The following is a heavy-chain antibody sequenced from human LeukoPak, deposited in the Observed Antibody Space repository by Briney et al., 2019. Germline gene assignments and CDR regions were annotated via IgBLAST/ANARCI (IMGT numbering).Heavy chain of an antibody. J-gene: IGHJ6*03. CDR3: ARSAGDTTMGYYYYMDV. CDR2: IYSGGTT. D-gene: IGHD5-18*01. Sequence: GGSLRLSCAASGFTVSSNYMSWVRQAPGKGLEWVSVIYSGGTTYYADSVKGRLTISRDNSKNTLYLQMNSLRAEDTAVYYCARSAGDTTMGYYYYMDVWGKGTTVTVSS. CDR1: GFTVSSNY. V-gene: IGHV3-53*01.